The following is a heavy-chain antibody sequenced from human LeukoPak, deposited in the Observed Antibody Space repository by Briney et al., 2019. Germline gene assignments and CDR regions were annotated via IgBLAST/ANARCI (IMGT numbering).Heavy chain of an antibody. CDR2: ISSSSSYI. CDR3: ARDRPVTIFGVVATVNWFDP. J-gene: IGHJ5*02. V-gene: IGHV3-21*01. D-gene: IGHD3-3*01. Sequence: GGSLRLSCAASGFTFSSYSMNWVRQAPGKGLEWVSSISSSSSYIYYADSVKGRFTISRDNAKNSLYLQMNSPRAEDTAVYYCARDRPVTIFGVVATVNWFDPWGQGTLVTVSS. CDR1: GFTFSSYS.